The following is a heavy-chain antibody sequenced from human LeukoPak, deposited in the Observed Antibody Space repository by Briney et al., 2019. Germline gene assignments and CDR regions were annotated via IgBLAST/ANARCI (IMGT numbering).Heavy chain of an antibody. CDR3: ARSSGEQLAPLDY. V-gene: IGHV1-46*01. CDR2: INPSGGST. Sequence: ASVTVSCKASRYTFTSYYMHWVRQAPGQGLEWMGIINPSGGSTSYAQKFQGRVTMTRDTSTSTVYMELSSLRSEDTAVYYCARSSGEQLAPLDYWGQGTLVTVSS. D-gene: IGHD6-6*01. CDR1: RYTFTSYY. J-gene: IGHJ4*02.